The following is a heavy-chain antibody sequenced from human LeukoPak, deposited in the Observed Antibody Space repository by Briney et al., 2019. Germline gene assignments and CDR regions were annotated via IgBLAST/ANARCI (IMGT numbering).Heavy chain of an antibody. J-gene: IGHJ6*02. CDR2: MNPNSGNT. V-gene: IGHV1-8*01. D-gene: IGHD1-26*01. CDR3: ARRMGATYYYYYGMDV. Sequence: ASVKVSCKASGYTFTSYDINWVRQATGQGLEWMGWMNPNSGNTGYAQKFQGRVTMTRNTSISTAYMGLSSLRSEDTAVYYCARRMGATYYYYYGMDVWGQGTTVTVSS. CDR1: GYTFTSYD.